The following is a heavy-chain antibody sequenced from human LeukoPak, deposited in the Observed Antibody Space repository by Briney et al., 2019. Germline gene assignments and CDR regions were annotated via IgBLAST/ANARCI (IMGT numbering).Heavy chain of an antibody. D-gene: IGHD4-23*01. Sequence: ASVKVSCKVSGYTLTELSMHWVRQAPGKGLEWMGGFDPEDGETIYAQKFQGRVTMTEDTSTDTAYMELSSLRSEDTAVYYCATPPRYGGNSGGLDYWGQGTLVTVSS. J-gene: IGHJ4*02. CDR1: GYTLTELS. CDR2: FDPEDGET. CDR3: ATPPRYGGNSGGLDY. V-gene: IGHV1-24*01.